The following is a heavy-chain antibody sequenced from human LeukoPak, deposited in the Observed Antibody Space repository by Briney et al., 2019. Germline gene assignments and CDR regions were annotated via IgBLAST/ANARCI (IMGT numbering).Heavy chain of an antibody. Sequence: GGSLRLSCAASGFTFSSYAMSWVRQAPGKGLEWVSAISGSGGSTYYADSVKGRFTISRDNSKNTLYLQMNSLRAEDTAVYYCAKDIEVVRWELIIDYWGQGTLVTVSS. D-gene: IGHD1-26*01. CDR2: ISGSGGST. V-gene: IGHV3-23*01. J-gene: IGHJ4*02. CDR3: AKDIEVVRWELIIDY. CDR1: GFTFSSYA.